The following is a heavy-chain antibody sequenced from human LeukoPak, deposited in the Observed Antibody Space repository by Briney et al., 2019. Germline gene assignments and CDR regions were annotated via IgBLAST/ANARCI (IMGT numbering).Heavy chain of an antibody. Sequence: GGSLRLSCAASAFTIRDCAMNWVRQAPGKGLEWVSAISGSGGYTYYADSVKGRFTISRDNSKNTLYLQMSSLRGEDTAVYYCVVSSYSFSHDYWGQGTLVIVSS. D-gene: IGHD2-8*02. CDR1: AFTIRDCA. CDR3: VVSSYSFSHDY. CDR2: ISGSGGYT. V-gene: IGHV3-23*01. J-gene: IGHJ4*02.